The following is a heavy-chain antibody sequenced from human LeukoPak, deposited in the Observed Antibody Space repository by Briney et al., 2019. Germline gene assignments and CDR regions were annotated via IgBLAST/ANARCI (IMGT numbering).Heavy chain of an antibody. CDR3: ARLSSSSWSFTFDY. J-gene: IGHJ4*02. CDR1: RYTFTGSY. CDR2: INPNSGGT. V-gene: IGHV1-2*02. Sequence: ASVKVSCKASRYTFTGSYMHCVRQAPGHGLEWMGWINPNSGGTNYAQKFQGRVTMTRDTSISTAYMELSRLRSDDTAVYYCARLSSSSWSFTFDYWGQGTLVTVSS. D-gene: IGHD6-13*01.